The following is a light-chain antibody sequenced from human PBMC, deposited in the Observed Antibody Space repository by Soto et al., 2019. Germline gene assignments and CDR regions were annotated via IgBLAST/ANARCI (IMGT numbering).Light chain of an antibody. Sequence: EVVLMQSPDTLSLSPGERATLSCRASERISSHYIAWYQHKPGQAPRLLIFGASTRATGIPDRFSGSWSGTDFTLDISRLGPVDFWMYYCQNFGESPLTFGPGTKVDI. CDR1: ERISSHY. CDR3: QNFGESPLT. J-gene: IGKJ3*01. CDR2: GAS. V-gene: IGKV3-20*01.